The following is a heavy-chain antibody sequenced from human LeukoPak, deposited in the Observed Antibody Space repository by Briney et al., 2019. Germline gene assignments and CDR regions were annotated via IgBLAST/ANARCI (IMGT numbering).Heavy chain of an antibody. Sequence: GGSLRLSCAASGFTFSSYWMSWVRQAPGKGLEWVANIKQDGSEKYYVDSVKGRFTISRDNAKNSLYLQMKRLRAEDTAVYYCAKGGGYEAQYYYYYLDVWGKGTTVTISS. D-gene: IGHD5-12*01. CDR2: IKQDGSEK. CDR3: AKGGGYEAQYYYYYLDV. J-gene: IGHJ6*03. V-gene: IGHV3-7*01. CDR1: GFTFSSYW.